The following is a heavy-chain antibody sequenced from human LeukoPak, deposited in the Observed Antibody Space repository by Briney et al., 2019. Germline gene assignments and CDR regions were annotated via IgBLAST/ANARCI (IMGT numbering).Heavy chain of an antibody. CDR2: IYHSGST. Sequence: SQTLSLTCAVSGGSISSGGYSWSWIRQPPGKGLEWIGYIYHSGSTYYNPSLKSRVTISVDRSKNQFSLKLSSVTAADTAVYYYARALLDGDYGQLDYWGQGTLVTVSS. V-gene: IGHV4-30-2*01. J-gene: IGHJ4*02. CDR1: GGSISSGGYS. D-gene: IGHD4-17*01. CDR3: ARALLDGDYGQLDY.